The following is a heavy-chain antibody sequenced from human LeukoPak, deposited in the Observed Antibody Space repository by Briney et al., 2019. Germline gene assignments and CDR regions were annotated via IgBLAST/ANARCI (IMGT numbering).Heavy chain of an antibody. D-gene: IGHD1-26*01. CDR3: ARVGATGFVRYFQH. CDR2: ISGGSGST. V-gene: IGHV3-23*01. CDR1: GFTFSSYA. Sequence: PGGSLRLSCAASGFTFSSYAMSWVRQFPGKGLEWVSAISGGSGSTYYADSVKGRFTISRDNSKNTLHLQMNSLRADDTAVYYCARVGATGFVRYFQHWGQGTLVTVSS. J-gene: IGHJ1*01.